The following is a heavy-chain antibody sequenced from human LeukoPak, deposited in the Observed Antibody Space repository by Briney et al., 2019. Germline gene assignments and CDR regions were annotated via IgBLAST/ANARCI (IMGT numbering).Heavy chain of an antibody. J-gene: IGHJ6*02. CDR1: GYTFTGYY. D-gene: IGHD2-2*02. CDR2: INPNSGGT. Sequence: GASVKVSCKASGYTFTGYYMHWVRQAPGQGLEWMGWINPNSGGTNYAQKFPGKVTMTRDTSISTAYMELSRLRSDDTAVYYCARDYCSSTSCYKYYYGMDVWGQGTTVTVSS. CDR3: ARDYCSSTSCYKYYYGMDV. V-gene: IGHV1-2*02.